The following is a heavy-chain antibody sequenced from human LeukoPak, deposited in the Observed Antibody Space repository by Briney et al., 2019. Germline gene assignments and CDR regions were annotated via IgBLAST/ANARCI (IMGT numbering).Heavy chain of an antibody. J-gene: IGHJ6*03. CDR3: ARGIVRSGSYTYYYYMDV. CDR2: ISSSSSYI. V-gene: IGHV3-21*04. D-gene: IGHD1-26*01. CDR1: GFTFSSYS. Sequence: GGSLRLSCAASGFTFSSYSMNWVRQAPGKGLEWVSSISSSSSYIYYADSVKGRFTISRDNAKNSLYLQMNSLRAEDTAVYYCARGIVRSGSYTYYYYMDVWGKGTTVTVSS.